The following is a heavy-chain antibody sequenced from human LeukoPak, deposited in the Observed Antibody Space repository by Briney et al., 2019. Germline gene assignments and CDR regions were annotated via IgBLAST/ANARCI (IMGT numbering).Heavy chain of an antibody. CDR1: GYSFTTYW. Sequence: GESLKISCKGSGYSFTTYWIGWVRQMPGKGLEWMGIIYPGDSDTRYSPSFQGQVTISADKSISTAYLQWSSLKASDTAMYYCARLPGFRGSYYDRIVNWFDPWGQGTLVTVSS. CDR3: ARLPGFRGSYYDRIVNWFDP. J-gene: IGHJ5*02. D-gene: IGHD1-26*01. CDR2: IYPGDSDT. V-gene: IGHV5-51*01.